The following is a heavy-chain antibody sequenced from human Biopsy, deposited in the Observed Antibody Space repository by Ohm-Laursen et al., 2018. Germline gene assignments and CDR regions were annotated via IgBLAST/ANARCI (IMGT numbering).Heavy chain of an antibody. Sequence: ASVKVSCKASGYTFTSYSMHWVRQAPGQGLEWMGIINPNGSTTSYPQIFQGRVTMTRDTSKSTVYMELSSLRSADTAVYFCARNTGWYGDLYYFDYWGQGTLVTVSS. J-gene: IGHJ4*02. D-gene: IGHD6-19*01. CDR2: INPNGSTT. V-gene: IGHV1-46*01. CDR3: ARNTGWYGDLYYFDY. CDR1: GYTFTSYS.